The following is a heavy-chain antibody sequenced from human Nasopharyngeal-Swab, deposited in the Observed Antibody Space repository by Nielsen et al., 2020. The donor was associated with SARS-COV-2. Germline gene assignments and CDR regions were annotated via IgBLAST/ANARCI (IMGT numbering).Heavy chain of an antibody. V-gene: IGHV4-59*01. Sequence: WIRQPPGKGLEWIGFIYYSGTTSYNPSLMSRVTITVDTSKNQFSLDLNSVTAADTAVYYCAGGTYYYYGMDVWGQGITVTV. D-gene: IGHD3-16*01. CDR2: IYYSGTT. J-gene: IGHJ6*02. CDR3: AGGTYYYYGMDV.